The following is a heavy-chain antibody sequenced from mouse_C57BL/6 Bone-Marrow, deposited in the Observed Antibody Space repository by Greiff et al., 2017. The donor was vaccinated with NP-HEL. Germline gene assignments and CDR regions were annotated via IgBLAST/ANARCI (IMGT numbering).Heavy chain of an antibody. V-gene: IGHV1-80*01. CDR3: ARGYGSSYYYFDY. J-gene: IGHJ2*01. D-gene: IGHD1-1*01. CDR1: GYAFSSYW. Sequence: ESGAELVKPGASVKISCKASGYAFSSYWMNWVKQRPGKGLEWIGQIYPGDGDTNYNGKFKGKATLTADKSSSTAYMQLSSLTSEDSAVYFCARGYGSSYYYFDYWGQGTTLTVSS. CDR2: IYPGDGDT.